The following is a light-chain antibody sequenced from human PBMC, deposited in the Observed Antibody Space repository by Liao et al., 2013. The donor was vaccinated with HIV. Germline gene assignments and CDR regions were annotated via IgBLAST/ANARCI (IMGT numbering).Light chain of an antibody. J-gene: IGLJ1*01. CDR1: NLGSKS. CDR2: YDR. V-gene: IGLV3-21*01. Sequence: SYELTQPPSVSVAPGKTARITCGGNNLGSKSVHWYQQKPGQAPILVIYYDRDRPSGIPERFSGSSSGTTVTLTISGVQAEDEADYYCQAWDSSTPLYVFGTGTKVTVL. CDR3: QAWDSSTPLYV.